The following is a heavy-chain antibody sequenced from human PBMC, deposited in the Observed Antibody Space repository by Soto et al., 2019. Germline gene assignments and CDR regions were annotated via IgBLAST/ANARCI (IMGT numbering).Heavy chain of an antibody. CDR2: ISGSGGST. J-gene: IGHJ3*02. Sequence: PGGPLRLSCAASGFTFSSYAMSWVRQAPGKGLEWVSAISGSGGSTYYADSVKGRFTISRDNSKNTLYLQMNSLRAEDTAVYYCAKDYYYDSSGYYYGAFDIWGQGTMVTVSS. CDR1: GFTFSSYA. V-gene: IGHV3-23*01. D-gene: IGHD3-22*01. CDR3: AKDYYYDSSGYYYGAFDI.